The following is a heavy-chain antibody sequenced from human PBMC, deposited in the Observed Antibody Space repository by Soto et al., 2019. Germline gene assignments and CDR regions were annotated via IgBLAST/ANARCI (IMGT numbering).Heavy chain of an antibody. D-gene: IGHD6-19*01. J-gene: IGHJ4*02. CDR1: GFTVSSNF. CDR2: IYSGGST. V-gene: IGHV3-53*01. CDR3: ARDITVAGTGFDY. Sequence: EVQVVESGGGLIQPGGSLRLSCAASGFTVSSNFMSWVRQAPGKGLEWVSVIYSGGSTYYADSVKGRFTISRDISKNTVYIQMNSLRDEYTAVYYCARDITVAGTGFDYWGQGTLVTVSS.